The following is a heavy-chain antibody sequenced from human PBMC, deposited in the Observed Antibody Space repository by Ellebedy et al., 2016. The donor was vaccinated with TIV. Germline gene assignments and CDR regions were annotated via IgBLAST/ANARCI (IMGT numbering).Heavy chain of an antibody. CDR2: IYYSGST. D-gene: IGHD5-18*01. V-gene: IGHV4-39*02. J-gene: IGHJ3*02. CDR1: GVSISSSTYY. CDR3: ARGGKLWNTAMVDDAFDI. Sequence: MPGGSLRLSCTASGVSISSSTYYWVRIRHSPGKGLERLGTIYYSGSTDYHLSLKSRVTISVETYKKHFSLKLISVTAADTAVYYCARGGKLWNTAMVDDAFDIWGQGTMVTVSS.